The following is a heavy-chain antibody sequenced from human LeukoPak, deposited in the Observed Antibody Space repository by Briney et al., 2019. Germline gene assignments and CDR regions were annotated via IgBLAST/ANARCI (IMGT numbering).Heavy chain of an antibody. CDR2: INPNSGGT. Sequence: ASVKVSCKASGYTFTGYYMHWVRQAPGQGLEWMGWINPNSGGTNYAQKFQGWVTMTRDTSISTAYMELSRLRSDDTAVYYCAREAAVAGTLPDYWGQGTLVTASS. D-gene: IGHD6-19*01. CDR3: AREAAVAGTLPDY. J-gene: IGHJ4*02. V-gene: IGHV1-2*04. CDR1: GYTFTGYY.